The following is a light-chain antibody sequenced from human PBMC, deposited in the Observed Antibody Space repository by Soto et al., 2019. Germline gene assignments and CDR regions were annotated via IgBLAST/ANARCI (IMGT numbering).Light chain of an antibody. J-gene: IGKJ4*01. CDR3: MQALEPPLT. Sequence: DIVMTQSPLSLPVTPGESASISCRSSRSLLNSNGYNCLDWYLQKTGQSPQLLIHLGSSRASGVPNRFSGCGSGTAVTLKISGVEAEDVGVYYCMQALEPPLTFGGGTKVEIK. CDR1: RSLLNSNGYNC. CDR2: LGS. V-gene: IGKV2-28*01.